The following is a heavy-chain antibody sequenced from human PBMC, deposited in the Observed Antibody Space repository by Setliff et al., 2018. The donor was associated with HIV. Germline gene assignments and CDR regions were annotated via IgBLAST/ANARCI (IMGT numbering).Heavy chain of an antibody. CDR2: INTNTGNP. J-gene: IGHJ4*02. CDR3: ARESPMIVVASTTFDY. V-gene: IGHV7-4-1*02. Sequence: GASVKVSCKASGYTFTSYALNWVRQAPGQGLEWMGWINTNTGNPTYAQGFTGRFAFSLDTSVTTAYLQISSLKADDTAVYYCARESPMIVVASTTFDYWGQGTLVTVSS. CDR1: GYTFTSYA. D-gene: IGHD3-22*01.